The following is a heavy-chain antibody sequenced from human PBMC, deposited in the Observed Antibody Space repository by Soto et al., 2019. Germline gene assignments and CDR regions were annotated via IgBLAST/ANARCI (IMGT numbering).Heavy chain of an antibody. CDR2: IYYSGST. CDR1: GGSISSYY. V-gene: IGHV4-59*01. J-gene: IGHJ4*02. CDR3: ARVRAAMVVFDY. Sequence: QVQLQESGPGLVKPSETLSLTCTVSGGSISSYYWSWIRQPPGKGLEWIGYIYYSGSTNYNPSLKRRVTITVDTSKTQFSLKLSSVTAADTAVYYCARVRAAMVVFDYWGQGTLVTVSS. D-gene: IGHD5-18*01.